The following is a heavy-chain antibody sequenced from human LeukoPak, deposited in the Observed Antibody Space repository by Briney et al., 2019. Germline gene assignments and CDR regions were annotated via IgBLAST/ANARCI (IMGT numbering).Heavy chain of an antibody. CDR2: ISAYNGNT. J-gene: IGHJ4*02. V-gene: IGHV1-18*01. CDR1: GYTFTSYG. CDR3: ARDLVVGATCFDY. Sequence: ASVKVSCKASGYTFTSYGISWVRQAPGQGLEWMGWISAYNGNTNYAQKFQGRVTMTRDTSISTAYMELSRLRSDDTAVYYCARDLVVGATCFDYWGQGTLVTVSS. D-gene: IGHD1-26*01.